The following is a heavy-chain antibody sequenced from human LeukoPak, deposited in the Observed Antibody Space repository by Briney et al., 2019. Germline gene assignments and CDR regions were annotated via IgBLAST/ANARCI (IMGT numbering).Heavy chain of an antibody. V-gene: IGHV3-30*04. J-gene: IGHJ4*02. D-gene: IGHD3-10*01. Sequence: PGGSLRLSCAASGFTFSSYAMHWVRQAPGKGLEWVAVTSYDGGTKYYADSAKGRFTISRDNSKNTLYLQMNSLRTEDTAVYYCARDQITMDYWGQGTLVTVSS. CDR2: TSYDGGTK. CDR3: ARDQITMDY. CDR1: GFTFSSYA.